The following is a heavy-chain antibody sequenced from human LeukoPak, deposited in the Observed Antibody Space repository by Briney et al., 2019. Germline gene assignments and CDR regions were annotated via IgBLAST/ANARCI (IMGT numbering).Heavy chain of an antibody. CDR2: ISHDGSNK. J-gene: IGHJ4*02. D-gene: IGHD3-10*01. Sequence: GGSLRLSCAASGFTFSSYGMHWVRQAPGKGLEWVAVISHDGSNKYYADSVKGRFTTSRDNAKNLLYLQMNSLRDEDTAVYYCAAAGDYWGQGTLVTVSS. CDR1: GFTFSSYG. V-gene: IGHV3-30*03. CDR3: AAAGDY.